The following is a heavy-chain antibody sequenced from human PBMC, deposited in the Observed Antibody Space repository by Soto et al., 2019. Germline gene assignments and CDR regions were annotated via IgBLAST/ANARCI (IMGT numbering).Heavy chain of an antibody. CDR1: GFTFRSYG. Sequence: PGGSLRLSCAASGFTFRSYGMNWVRQAPGKGLEWVSSIDGRSTYTYYADSVRGRFPVSRDNAKNSLSLQMNSLRAEDTAVYYCARTPPRATMVRGPYYYFDLWGRGTLVTVSS. CDR3: ARTPPRATMVRGPYYYFDL. D-gene: IGHD3-10*01. V-gene: IGHV3-21*01. CDR2: IDGRSTYT. J-gene: IGHJ2*01.